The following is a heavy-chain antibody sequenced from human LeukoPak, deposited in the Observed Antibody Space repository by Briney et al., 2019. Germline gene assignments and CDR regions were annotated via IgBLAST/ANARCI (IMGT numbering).Heavy chain of an antibody. V-gene: IGHV4-59*01. Sequence: PSETLSLTCTVSGGSISSYYWSWIRQPPGKGLEWIGYIYYSGSTNYNPSLESRVTISVDTSKNQFSLKLSSVTAADTAVYYCARVHYDSSGYDFDYWGQGTLVTVSS. D-gene: IGHD3-22*01. CDR2: IYYSGST. CDR3: ARVHYDSSGYDFDY. J-gene: IGHJ4*02. CDR1: GGSISSYY.